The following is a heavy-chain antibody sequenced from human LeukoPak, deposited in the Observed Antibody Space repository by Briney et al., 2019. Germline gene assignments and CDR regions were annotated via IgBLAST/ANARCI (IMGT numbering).Heavy chain of an antibody. CDR2: INHSGST. D-gene: IGHD6-19*01. CDR3: ARGPGEALAGTLSPDFDY. V-gene: IGHV4-34*01. J-gene: IGHJ4*02. CDR1: GGSFSGYY. Sequence: SETLSLTCAVYGGSFSGYYWSWIRQPPGKGLEWIGEINHSGSTNYNPSLKSRVTISVDTSKNQFSLKLSSVTAADTAVYYCARGPGEALAGTLSPDFDYWGQGTLVTVSS.